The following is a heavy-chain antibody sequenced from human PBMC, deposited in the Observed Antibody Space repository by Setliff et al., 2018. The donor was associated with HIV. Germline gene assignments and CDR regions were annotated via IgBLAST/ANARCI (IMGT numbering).Heavy chain of an antibody. J-gene: IGHJ4*02. CDR3: TRDYAHYFDF. Sequence: SVKVSCKASGYTFSSYAITWVRQAPGQGLEWVAWINPSSGRTDYAQRFQGRVTLTSDSSISTAYMELSRLRSDDTATYYCTRDYAHYFDFWGQGTLVTVSS. CDR2: INPSSGRT. CDR1: GYTFSSYA. V-gene: IGHV1-2*02. D-gene: IGHD3-16*01.